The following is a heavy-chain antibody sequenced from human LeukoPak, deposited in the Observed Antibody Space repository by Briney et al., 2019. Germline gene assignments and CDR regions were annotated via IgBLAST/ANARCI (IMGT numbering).Heavy chain of an antibody. Sequence: GGSLRLSCAASGFTFSDYAMDWVRQAPGKGLEWVSVIRSSGDTTYYADFVKGRFTISRDNSKNTLYLQMNSLRAEDTAVYYCAKGYYASGSSLSAFDYWGQGTLVTVSS. V-gene: IGHV3-23*01. CDR2: IRSSGDTT. J-gene: IGHJ4*02. CDR1: GFTFSDYA. D-gene: IGHD3-10*01. CDR3: AKGYYASGSSLSAFDY.